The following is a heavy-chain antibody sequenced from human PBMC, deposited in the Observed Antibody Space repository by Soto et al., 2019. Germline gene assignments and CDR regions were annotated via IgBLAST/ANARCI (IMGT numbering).Heavy chain of an antibody. Sequence: PSETLSLTCAVYGGSFSCYYWSWIRQPPGKGLGWIGEINHSGSTNYNPSLKSRVTISVNTSKNQFSLKLSSVTAADTAVYYCARGLNGYSSSWYSSPSWFDPWGQGTLVTVSS. CDR3: ARGLNGYSSSWYSSPSWFDP. CDR2: INHSGST. CDR1: GGSFSCYY. D-gene: IGHD6-13*01. J-gene: IGHJ5*02. V-gene: IGHV4-34*01.